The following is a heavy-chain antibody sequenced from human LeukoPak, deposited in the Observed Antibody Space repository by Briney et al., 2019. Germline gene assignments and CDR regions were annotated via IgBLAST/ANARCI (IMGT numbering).Heavy chain of an antibody. Sequence: ASVNVSCKASGYTFTGYYMHWVRQAPGQGLEWMGWINPNSGGTNYAQKFQGRVTMTRDTSISTAYMELSRLRSDDTAVYYCARGPPYCSSTSCRFFDYWGQGTLVTVSS. J-gene: IGHJ4*02. CDR3: ARGPPYCSSTSCRFFDY. D-gene: IGHD2-2*01. CDR2: INPNSGGT. CDR1: GYTFTGYY. V-gene: IGHV1-2*02.